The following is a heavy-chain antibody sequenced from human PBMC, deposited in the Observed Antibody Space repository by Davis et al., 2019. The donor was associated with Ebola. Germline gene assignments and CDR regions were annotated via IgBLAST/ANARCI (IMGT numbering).Heavy chain of an antibody. V-gene: IGHV4-61*08. Sequence: MPSETLSLTCTVSGGSISSGDYYWSWIRQPPGKGLEWIGYIYYSGSTYYNPSLKSRVTISVDTSKNQFSLKLSSVTAADTAVYYCARGHPNWKYYYYYGMDVWGQGTTVTVSS. CDR3: ARGHPNWKYYYYYGMDV. D-gene: IGHD1-20*01. J-gene: IGHJ6*02. CDR2: IYYSGST. CDR1: GGSISSGDYY.